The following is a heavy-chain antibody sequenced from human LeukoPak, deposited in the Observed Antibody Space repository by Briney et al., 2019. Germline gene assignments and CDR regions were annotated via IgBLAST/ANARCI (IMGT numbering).Heavy chain of an antibody. J-gene: IGHJ6*03. D-gene: IGHD2-15*01. V-gene: IGHV4-61*02. CDR3: ARVRCSGGSCPYYYYYYYMDV. CDR1: GASINSGSYY. Sequence: SETLSLTCSVSGASINSGSYYWTWIRQPAGKGLEWIGRIQTSGSTNYNPSLKSRVTISVDASKNQFSLKVDSVTAADTAVYYCARVRCSGGSCPYYYYYYYMDVWGKGTTVTVSS. CDR2: IQTSGST.